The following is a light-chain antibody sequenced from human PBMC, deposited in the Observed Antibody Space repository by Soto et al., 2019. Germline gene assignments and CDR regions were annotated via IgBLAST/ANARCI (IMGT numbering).Light chain of an antibody. Sequence: DIQMTQSPSNLSASVGDTVTITCRASQSISTSLAWYQQKPGKAPNLLISGASTLEEGVPSRFRGSGSGTEFTLTITSLQTDDFATYYCQQYITYSTFGQGTRVEIE. V-gene: IGKV1-5*01. CDR2: GAS. CDR3: QQYITYST. J-gene: IGKJ1*01. CDR1: QSISTS.